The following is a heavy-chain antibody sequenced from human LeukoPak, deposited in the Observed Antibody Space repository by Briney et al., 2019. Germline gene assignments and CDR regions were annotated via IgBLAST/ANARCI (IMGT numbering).Heavy chain of an antibody. J-gene: IGHJ3*02. V-gene: IGHV4-59*01. CDR2: IYYSGST. Sequence: PSETLSLTCTVSGGSISSYYWSWIRQPPGKGLEWIGYIYYSGSTNYNPSLKSRVTISVDTSKNQFSLKLSSVTAADTAVYYCARYYDSSGYSDINGAFDIWGQGTMVTVSS. D-gene: IGHD3-22*01. CDR1: GGSISSYY. CDR3: ARYYDSSGYSDINGAFDI.